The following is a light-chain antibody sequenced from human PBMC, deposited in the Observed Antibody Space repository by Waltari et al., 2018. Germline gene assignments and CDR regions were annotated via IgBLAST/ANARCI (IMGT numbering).Light chain of an antibody. CDR3: QQYGSSPLT. J-gene: IGKJ4*01. CDR1: QSVSSSY. CDR2: GAS. Sequence: EIVLTQSPGTLSLSPWERSTLSCRARQSVSSSYLAWYQQKPGQAPRLLIYGASSRATGIPDRFSGSGSGTDFTLTISRLEPEDFAVYYCQQYGSSPLTFGGGTKVEIK. V-gene: IGKV3-20*01.